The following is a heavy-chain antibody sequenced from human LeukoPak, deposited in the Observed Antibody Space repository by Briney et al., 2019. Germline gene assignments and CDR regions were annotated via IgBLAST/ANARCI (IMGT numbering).Heavy chain of an antibody. CDR3: AKDFVRYNIQFDY. CDR2: ISGGGAGT. Sequence: GGSLRLSCAASGLIFSFYAMSWVRQAPGKGLEWVSSISGGGAGTYYADSVRGRFTISRDNSKNTLYLQMNSLRAEDTALYYCAKDFVRYNIQFDYWGQGALVTVSS. V-gene: IGHV3-23*01. D-gene: IGHD1-1*01. CDR1: GLIFSFYA. J-gene: IGHJ4*02.